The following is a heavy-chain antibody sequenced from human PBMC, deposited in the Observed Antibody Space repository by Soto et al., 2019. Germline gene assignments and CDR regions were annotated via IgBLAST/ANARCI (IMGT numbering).Heavy chain of an antibody. CDR2: ISAYNGNT. J-gene: IGHJ5*02. CDR1: GYTFTGYG. CDR3: ARDLSEYSDGFAT. Sequence: ASVKVSCKASGYTFTGYGISWVRQAPGQGLEWMGWISAYNGNTNYEQKLQGRVSMTTDTSTSTAYMELTSPRSDDTAVYYCARDLSEYSDGFATWGKGTLVTAPQ. D-gene: IGHD6-6*01. V-gene: IGHV1-18*01.